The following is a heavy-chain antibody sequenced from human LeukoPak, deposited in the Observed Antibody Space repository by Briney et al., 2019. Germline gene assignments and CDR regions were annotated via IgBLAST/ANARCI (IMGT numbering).Heavy chain of an antibody. CDR3: ARGSGGNPHFQH. D-gene: IGHD4-23*01. V-gene: IGHV1-2*02. J-gene: IGHJ1*01. CDR1: GYTFTGYY. CDR2: INPNSGGT. Sequence: ASVKVSCKASGYTFTGYYMHWMRQAPGQGLEWMGWINPNSGGTNYAQKFQGRVTMTRDTSISTAYMELSRLRSDDTAVYYCARGSGGNPHFQHWGQGTLVTVSS.